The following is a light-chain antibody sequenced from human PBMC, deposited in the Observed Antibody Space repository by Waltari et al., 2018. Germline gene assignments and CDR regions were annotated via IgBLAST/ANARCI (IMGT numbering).Light chain of an antibody. CDR2: LGS. Sequence: DIVMTQSPLSLPVTPGEPASISCKSSRSPLHSSGYNYVDWYLQKPGQSPQLLISLGSNRASGVPDRFSGSGSGTDFTLKISRVEAEDVGVYYCMQALQSPLTFGGGTKVEIK. J-gene: IGKJ4*01. CDR3: MQALQSPLT. V-gene: IGKV2-28*01. CDR1: RSPLHSSGYNY.